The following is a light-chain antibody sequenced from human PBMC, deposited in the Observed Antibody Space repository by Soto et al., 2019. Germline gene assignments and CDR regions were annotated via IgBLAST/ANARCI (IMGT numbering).Light chain of an antibody. J-gene: IGKJ1*01. CDR1: QSISNH. CDR2: AAS. Sequence: DIQMTQSPSSLSASVEDRVIITCRASQSISNHLNWYQQKPGKAPKLLIFAASSLQSGVPSRFSGSRSGPDFTLTISSLQPDDFETYYCQQYNSYSWTFGQGTKVDIK. V-gene: IGKV1-39*01. CDR3: QQYNSYSWT.